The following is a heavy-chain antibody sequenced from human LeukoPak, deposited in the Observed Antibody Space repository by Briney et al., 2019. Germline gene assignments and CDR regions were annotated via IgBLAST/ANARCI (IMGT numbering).Heavy chain of an antibody. CDR3: AKDVTYCGGDCYSFFDY. CDR1: GFTFSSYA. Sequence: GGSLRLSCAASGFTFSSYAMSWVRQAPRKGLEWVSAISGSGGSTYYADSVKGRFTISRDNSKNTLYLQMNSLRAEDTAVYYCAKDVTYCGGDCYSFFDYWGQGTLVTVSS. D-gene: IGHD2-21*01. V-gene: IGHV3-23*01. CDR2: ISGSGGST. J-gene: IGHJ4*02.